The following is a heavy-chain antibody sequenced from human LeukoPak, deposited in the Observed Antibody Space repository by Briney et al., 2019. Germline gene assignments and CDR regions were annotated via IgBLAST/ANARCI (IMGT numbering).Heavy chain of an antibody. D-gene: IGHD2-2*01. CDR1: GGSLSSHY. V-gene: IGHV4-59*11. J-gene: IGHJ6*03. CDR2: IYYSGST. Sequence: SETLSLTCTVSGGSLSSHYWSWIRQPPGKGLEWIGYIYYSGSTNYNPSLKSRVTISVDTSKNQFSLKLSSVTAADTAVYYCARGIRQLLWGYYYYYMDVWGKGTTVTVSS. CDR3: ARGIRQLLWGYYYYYMDV.